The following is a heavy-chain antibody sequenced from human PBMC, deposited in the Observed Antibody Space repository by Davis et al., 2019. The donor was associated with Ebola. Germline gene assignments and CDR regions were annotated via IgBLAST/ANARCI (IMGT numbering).Heavy chain of an antibody. V-gene: IGHV1-3*01. CDR3: ARSDSSSWYTTGEFYWYFDL. Sequence: KFQGRVTITRDTSASTAYMELSSLRSEDTAVYYCARSDSSSWYTTGEFYWYFDLWGRGTLVTVSS. D-gene: IGHD6-13*01. J-gene: IGHJ2*01.